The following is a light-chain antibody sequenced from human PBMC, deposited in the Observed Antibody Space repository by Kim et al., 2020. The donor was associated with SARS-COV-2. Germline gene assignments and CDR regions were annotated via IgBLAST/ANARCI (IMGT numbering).Light chain of an antibody. CDR1: QSLLHTNGYNY. Sequence: DIVMTQSPLSLPVTPGEPASISCRSSQSLLHTNGYNYLDWYLQKPGQSPQLLIYLGSNRASEVPDRFSGSGSGTDFTLKISRVEAEDVGVYYCMQALQGPYTFGQGTKLEI. CDR3: MQALQGPYT. CDR2: LGS. V-gene: IGKV2-28*01. J-gene: IGKJ2*01.